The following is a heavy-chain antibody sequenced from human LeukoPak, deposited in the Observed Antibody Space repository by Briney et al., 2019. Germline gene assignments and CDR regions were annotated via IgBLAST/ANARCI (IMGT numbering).Heavy chain of an antibody. CDR1: GGSISSSSYY. V-gene: IGHV4-39*01. J-gene: IGHJ4*02. CDR3: ARRPRAAAGTDFDY. CDR2: IYYSGST. Sequence: PSETLSLTCTVPGGSISSSSYYWGWIRQPPGKGLEWIGSIYYSGSTYYNPSLKSRVTISVDTSKNQFSLKLSSVTAADTAVYYCARRPRAAAGTDFDYWGQGTLVTVSS. D-gene: IGHD6-13*01.